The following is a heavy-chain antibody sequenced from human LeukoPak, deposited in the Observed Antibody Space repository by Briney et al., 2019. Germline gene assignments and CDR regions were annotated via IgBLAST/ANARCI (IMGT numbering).Heavy chain of an antibody. J-gene: IGHJ4*02. CDR1: GFTFSSYW. V-gene: IGHV3-23*01. CDR2: ISGSGGST. CDR3: AKTDMTTVTTTGLFDY. D-gene: IGHD4-11*01. Sequence: GGSLRLSCAASGFTFSSYWMSWVRQAPGKGLEWVSAISGSGGSTYYADSVKGRFTISRDNSKNTLYLQMNSLRAEDTAVYYCAKTDMTTVTTTGLFDYWGQGTLVTVSS.